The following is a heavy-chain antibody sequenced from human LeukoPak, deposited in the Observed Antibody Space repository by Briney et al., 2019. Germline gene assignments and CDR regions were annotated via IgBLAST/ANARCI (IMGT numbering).Heavy chain of an antibody. V-gene: IGHV4-34*01. J-gene: IGHJ5*02. CDR1: GGSFSGYY. CDR3: AREGYDFWTGTTNWFDP. Sequence: SETLSLTCAVYGGSFSGYYWSWIRQPPGKGLEWIGEINHSGSTNYNPSLKSRVTISVDTPKNQFSLKLSSVTAADTAVYYCAREGYDFWTGTTNWFDPWGQGTLVTVSS. CDR2: INHSGST. D-gene: IGHD3-3*01.